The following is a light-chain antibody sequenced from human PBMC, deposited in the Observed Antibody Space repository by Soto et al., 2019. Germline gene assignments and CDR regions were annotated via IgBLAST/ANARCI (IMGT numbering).Light chain of an antibody. CDR3: QNYNSNRT. V-gene: IGKV1-5*01. CDR2: DAS. J-gene: IGKJ1*01. CDR1: QSISSW. Sequence: DIQMTQSPSTLSASVGDRVTITCRASQSISSWLAWYQQKPGKAPNLLIYDASSLESGVPSRFSGSGSGTEFTLTISSLQPDDFATYYCQNYNSNRTFGQGT.